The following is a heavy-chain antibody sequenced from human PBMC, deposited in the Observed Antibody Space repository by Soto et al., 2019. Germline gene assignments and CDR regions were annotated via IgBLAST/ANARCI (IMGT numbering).Heavy chain of an antibody. CDR3: TRTFDGSDSFSTYFDF. Sequence: GGSLRLSCAASGFTFSGSAMHWVRQASGKGLEWVGQIRRKAKSYATEYVASVKGRFTISRDDSKNMAYLQMNSLKTEDTAVYYCTRTFDGSDSFSTYFDFWGQGTLVTVSS. CDR2: IRRKAKSYAT. D-gene: IGHD2-21*01. CDR1: GFTFSGSA. J-gene: IGHJ4*02. V-gene: IGHV3-73*01.